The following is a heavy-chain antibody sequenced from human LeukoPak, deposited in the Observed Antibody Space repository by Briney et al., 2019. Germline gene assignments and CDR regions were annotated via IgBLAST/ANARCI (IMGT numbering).Heavy chain of an antibody. D-gene: IGHD6-13*01. V-gene: IGHV1-2*02. CDR2: INPNSGGT. Sequence: ASVKVSCKASGYTFTGYYMHWVRQAPGQGLEWMGWINPNSGGTNYAQKFQGRVTITADKSTSTAYMELSSLRSEDTAVYYCAREEGHSSSWPTHPDYYYYYMDVWGKGTTVTISS. CDR3: AREEGHSSSWPTHPDYYYYYMDV. J-gene: IGHJ6*03. CDR1: GYTFTGYY.